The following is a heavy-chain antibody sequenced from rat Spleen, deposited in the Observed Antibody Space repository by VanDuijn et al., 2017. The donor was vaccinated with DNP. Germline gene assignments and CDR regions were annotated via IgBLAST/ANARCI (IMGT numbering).Heavy chain of an antibody. J-gene: IGHJ2*01. CDR1: GYSITSNY. CDR3: ARWTRYFDY. V-gene: IGHV3-1*01. D-gene: IGHD1-7*01. Sequence: EVQLQESGPGLVEPSQSLSLTCSVTGYSITSNYWGWIRQFPGNKMEYIGHISYSGRTDYNPSLKSRISITRDTSRNHFFLHLISVTTEDTATYYCARWTRYFDYWGQGVMVTVSS. CDR2: ISYSGRT.